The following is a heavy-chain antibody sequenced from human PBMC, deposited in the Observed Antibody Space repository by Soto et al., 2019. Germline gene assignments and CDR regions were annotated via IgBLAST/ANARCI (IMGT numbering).Heavy chain of an antibody. V-gene: IGHV5-51*03. CDR1: GYSFTSYR. J-gene: IGHJ6*02. CDR3: ARRGRGIGGYYYGMDV. Sequence: EVQLVQSGAEVKKPGESLKISCKGSGYSFTSYRIGWVRQMPGKGLEWMWIIYPGDSDTRYSPSFQGQSHISAENSIRAANLQWSSLKASDTAMYHCARRGRGIGGYYYGMDVWGQGNTVTVSS. D-gene: IGHD3-16*01. CDR2: IYPGDSDT.